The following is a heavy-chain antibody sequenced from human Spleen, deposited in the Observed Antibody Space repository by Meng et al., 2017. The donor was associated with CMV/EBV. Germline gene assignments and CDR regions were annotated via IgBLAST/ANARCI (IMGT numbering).Heavy chain of an antibody. V-gene: IGHV3-23*01. CDR2: ISGSAGST. Sequence: GESLKISCTASGFTFSNYAMRWVRQAPGKGLEWVSAISGSAGSTYYADSVKGRYTISRDNSKNTLYLEMNSLRVEDTAVYYCAKDLRSAWPYYYYGMDVWGQGTTVTVSS. D-gene: IGHD6-25*01. CDR3: AKDLRSAWPYYYYGMDV. CDR1: GFTFSNYA. J-gene: IGHJ6*02.